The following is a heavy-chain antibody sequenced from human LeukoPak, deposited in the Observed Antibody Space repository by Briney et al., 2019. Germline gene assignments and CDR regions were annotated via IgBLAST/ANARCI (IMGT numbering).Heavy chain of an antibody. V-gene: IGHV3-64*01. CDR1: GFTFSSYA. D-gene: IGHD5-18*01. CDR2: ISSNGGST. Sequence: GGSLRLSCAASGFTFSSYAMHWVRQAPGKGLEYVSAISSNGGSTYYANSVKGRFTISRDNSKNTLYLQMGSLRAEDMAVYYCARDRPGNTAIDYWGQGTLVTVSS. J-gene: IGHJ4*02. CDR3: ARDRPGNTAIDY.